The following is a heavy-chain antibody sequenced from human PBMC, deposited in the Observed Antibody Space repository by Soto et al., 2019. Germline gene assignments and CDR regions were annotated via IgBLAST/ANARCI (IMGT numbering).Heavy chain of an antibody. CDR3: ARGLLSAYGGFYYFDY. CDR1: GFTFSSFD. J-gene: IGHJ4*02. CDR2: IGSAGDT. D-gene: IGHD2-21*01. V-gene: IGHV3-13*04. Sequence: GGALRLSCAASGFTFSSFDMHWVRQATGKGLEWVSGIGSAGDTFYLGSVKGRFTISRDNAKNSLYLQMNSLRAGDTAVYYCARGLLSAYGGFYYFDYWGQGSLVTVSS.